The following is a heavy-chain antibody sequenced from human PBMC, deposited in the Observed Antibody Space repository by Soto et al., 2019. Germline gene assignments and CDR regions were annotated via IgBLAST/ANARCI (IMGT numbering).Heavy chain of an antibody. CDR3: AREQWLEQGAFDI. J-gene: IGHJ3*02. CDR1: GVSISSYY. CDR2: IYYSGST. V-gene: IGHV4-59*01. Sequence: QVQLQESGPGLVKPSETLSLTCTVSGVSISSYYWSWIRQPPGKGLEWIGYIYYSGSTNYNSSLKSRVTISEDTAKNQFSLKLTSVTAADTAVYYCAREQWLEQGAFDIWGQGTMVTVSS. D-gene: IGHD6-19*01.